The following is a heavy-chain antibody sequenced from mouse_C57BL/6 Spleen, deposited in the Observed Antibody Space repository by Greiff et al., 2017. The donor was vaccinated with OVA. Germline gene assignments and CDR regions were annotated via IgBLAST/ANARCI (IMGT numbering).Heavy chain of an antibody. Sequence: QVQLQQPGAELVMPGASVKLSCKASGYTFTSYWMHWVKQRPGQGLEWIGEIDPSDSYTNYNQKFKGKSTLTVDKSSSTAYMQLSSLTSEDSAVYYCARGIYYDYDVGYAMDYWGQGTSVTVSS. V-gene: IGHV1-69*01. J-gene: IGHJ4*01. CDR1: GYTFTSYW. CDR3: ARGIYYDYDVGYAMDY. D-gene: IGHD2-4*01. CDR2: IDPSDSYT.